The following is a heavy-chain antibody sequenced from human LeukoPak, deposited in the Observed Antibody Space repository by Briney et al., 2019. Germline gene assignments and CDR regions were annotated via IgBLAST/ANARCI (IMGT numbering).Heavy chain of an antibody. J-gene: IGHJ3*02. CDR2: INPSGGST. Sequence: ASVKVSCKASGYTFTSYYMHWVRQAPGQGLEWMGIINPSGGSTSYAQKFQGRVTMTRDTSTSTVYMELSSLRSEDTAVYYCARDPRPYCGGDCSPGDAFDIWGQGTMVTVSS. D-gene: IGHD2-21*02. CDR1: GYTFTSYY. CDR3: ARDPRPYCGGDCSPGDAFDI. V-gene: IGHV1-46*01.